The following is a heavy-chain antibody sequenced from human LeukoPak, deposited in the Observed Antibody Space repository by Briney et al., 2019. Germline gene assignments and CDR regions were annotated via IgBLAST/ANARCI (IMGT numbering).Heavy chain of an antibody. CDR2: INPNSGGT. Sequence: ASVKVSCKASGYTFTGYYMHWVRQAPGQGLEWMGWINPNSGGTNYAQKFQVRVTMTRDTSISTVYMELSRLRSDETAVYYCARDNCSGGSCYSYLDYWGQGTLVTVSS. J-gene: IGHJ4*02. CDR1: GYTFTGYY. D-gene: IGHD2-15*01. CDR3: ARDNCSGGSCYSYLDY. V-gene: IGHV1-2*02.